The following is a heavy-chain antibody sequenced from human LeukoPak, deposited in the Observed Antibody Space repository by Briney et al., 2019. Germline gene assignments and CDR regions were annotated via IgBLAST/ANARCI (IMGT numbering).Heavy chain of an antibody. CDR2: TYYRSKWYN. CDR1: GDSVSSNRAV. J-gene: IGHJ3*02. V-gene: IGHV6-1*01. Sequence: SQTLSLTCAISGDSVSSNRAVWHWIRQSPSRGLEWLGRTYYRSKWYNAYAVSAKGRITSNADTSKNQFSLHLNPVTPDDKAVYFCSRLRAMSLDAFVIWGQGGIVAVSS. CDR3: SRLRAMSLDAFVI.